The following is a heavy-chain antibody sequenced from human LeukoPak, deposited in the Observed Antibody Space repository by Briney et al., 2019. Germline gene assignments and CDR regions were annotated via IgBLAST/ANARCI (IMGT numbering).Heavy chain of an antibody. D-gene: IGHD2-2*01. J-gene: IGHJ4*02. CDR3: AKTYLGGVLDY. V-gene: IGHV4-61*01. CDR1: GGSISSGSYY. CDR2: IYYSGST. Sequence: PSETLSLTCTVSGGSISSGSYYWTWIRQPPRKGLEWTGYIYYSGSTHYNPSLKSRVTISVDTSKNQFSLKLSSVTAADTAVYYCAKTYLGGVLDYWGQGALVTVSS.